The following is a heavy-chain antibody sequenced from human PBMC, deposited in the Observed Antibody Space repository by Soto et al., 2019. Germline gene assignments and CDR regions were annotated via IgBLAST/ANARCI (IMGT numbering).Heavy chain of an antibody. CDR3: AKQLPTSPQWLVLFDY. D-gene: IGHD6-19*01. CDR2: ISDSGSST. CDR1: GFTFSDYA. V-gene: IGHV3-23*01. Sequence: EVQLLESGGGLVQPGGSLRLSCAASGFTFSDYAMNWVRQAPGKGLEWVSGISDSGSSTNYADSVKGRFTISRDNSKNTLYLQMNSLRAEDTAIYHCAKQLPTSPQWLVLFDYWGQGSLVTVSS. J-gene: IGHJ4*02.